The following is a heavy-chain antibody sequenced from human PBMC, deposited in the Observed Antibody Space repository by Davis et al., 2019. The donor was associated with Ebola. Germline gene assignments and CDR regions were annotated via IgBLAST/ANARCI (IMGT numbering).Heavy chain of an antibody. Sequence: MPSETLSLTCAVHGGSFSGYYWSWIRQPPGKGLEWIGEINHSGSTNYNPSLKSRVTISVDTSKNQFSLKLSSVTAADTAVYYCAREYRGTWFGPWGQGTLVTVSS. V-gene: IGHV4-34*01. D-gene: IGHD1-26*01. CDR2: INHSGST. CDR3: AREYRGTWFGP. J-gene: IGHJ5*02. CDR1: GGSFSGYY.